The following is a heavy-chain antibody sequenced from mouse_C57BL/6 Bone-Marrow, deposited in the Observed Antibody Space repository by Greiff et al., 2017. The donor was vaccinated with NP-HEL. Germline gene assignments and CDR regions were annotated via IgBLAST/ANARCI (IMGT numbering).Heavy chain of an antibody. CDR3: ARYNDYDGGYAMDY. CDR2: ISSGRSTI. J-gene: IGHJ4*01. CDR1: GFTFSDYG. D-gene: IGHD2-4*01. Sequence: EVQGVESGGGLVKPGGSLKLSCAASGFTFSDYGMHWVRQAPEKGLEWVAYISSGRSTIYYADTVKGRFTISRDNAKNTLFLQMTSLRSEDTAMYYCARYNDYDGGYAMDYWGQGTSVTVSS. V-gene: IGHV5-17*01.